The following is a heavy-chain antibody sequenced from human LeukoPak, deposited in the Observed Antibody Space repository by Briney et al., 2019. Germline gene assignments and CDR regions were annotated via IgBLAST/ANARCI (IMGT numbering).Heavy chain of an antibody. CDR3: ARDKQWDDAFDI. CDR2: IYYSGST. D-gene: IGHD6-19*01. Sequence: PSETLSLTCTVSGGSISSSSYYWGWIRQPPGKGLEWIGSIYYSGSTYYNPSLKSRVTISVDTSKNQFSLKLSSVTAADTAVYYCARDKQWDDAFDIWGQGTMVTVSS. V-gene: IGHV4-39*07. J-gene: IGHJ3*02. CDR1: GGSISSSSYY.